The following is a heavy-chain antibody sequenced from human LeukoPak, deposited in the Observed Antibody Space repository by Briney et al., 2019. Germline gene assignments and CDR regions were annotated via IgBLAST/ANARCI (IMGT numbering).Heavy chain of an antibody. CDR2: IYYSGST. Sequence: SETLSLTCTVSGGSISSSSYYWGWIRQPPGKGLEWIGSIYYSGSTYYNPSLKSRVTISVDTSKNQFSLKLSSVTAADTAVYYCARHRPHYYDSSESFLDAFDIWGQGTMVTVSS. V-gene: IGHV4-39*01. CDR3: ARHRPHYYDSSESFLDAFDI. D-gene: IGHD3-22*01. CDR1: GGSISSSSYY. J-gene: IGHJ3*02.